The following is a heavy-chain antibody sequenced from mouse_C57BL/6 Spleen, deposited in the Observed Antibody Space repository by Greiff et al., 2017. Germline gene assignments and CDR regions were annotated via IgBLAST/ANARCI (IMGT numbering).Heavy chain of an antibody. CDR2: IDPETGGT. D-gene: IGHD1-1*01. CDR1: GYTFTDYE. CDR3: TRRGDYGSSYDWYFDV. J-gene: IGHJ1*03. Sequence: VKLVESGAELVRPGASVTLSCKASGYTFTDYEMHWVKQTPVHGLEWIGAIDPETGGTAYNQKFKGKAILTADKSSSTAYMELRSLTSEDSAVYYCTRRGDYGSSYDWYFDVWGTGTTVTVSS. V-gene: IGHV1-15*01.